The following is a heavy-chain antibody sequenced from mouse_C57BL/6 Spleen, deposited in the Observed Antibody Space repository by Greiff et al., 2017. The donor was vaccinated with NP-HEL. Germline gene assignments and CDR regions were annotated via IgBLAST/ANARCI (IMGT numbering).Heavy chain of an antibody. Sequence: QVQLQQSGAELARPGASVKMSCKASGYTFTSYTMHWVKQRPGQGLEWIGYITPSSGYTKYNQKFKDKATLTADKSSSTAYMQLSSLTSEDSAVYYCARSGDYDWYFDVWGTGTTVTVSS. V-gene: IGHV1-4*01. CDR3: ARSGDYDWYFDV. CDR2: ITPSSGYT. CDR1: GYTFTSYT. J-gene: IGHJ1*03. D-gene: IGHD2-4*01.